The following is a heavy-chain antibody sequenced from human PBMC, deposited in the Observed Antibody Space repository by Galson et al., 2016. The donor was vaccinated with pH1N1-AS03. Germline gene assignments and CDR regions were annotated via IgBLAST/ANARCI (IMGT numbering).Heavy chain of an antibody. V-gene: IGHV3-7*01. Sequence: SLRLSCAASGFTITKYWMSWVRQAPGKGLEWVANIKYDGSGKKYVDSVKGRFTISRDNARNSLYLQMNSLRVDDTAVYYCARDLGWYRGDLGGQGTWVTVSS. CDR2: IKYDGSGK. CDR3: ARDLGWYRGDL. J-gene: IGHJ5*02. D-gene: IGHD6-19*01. CDR1: GFTITKYW.